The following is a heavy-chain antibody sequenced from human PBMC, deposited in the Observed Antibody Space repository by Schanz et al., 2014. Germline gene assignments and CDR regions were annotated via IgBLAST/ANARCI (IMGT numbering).Heavy chain of an antibody. CDR1: GFSFRKSA. D-gene: IGHD6-13*01. V-gene: IGHV3-23*01. CDR3: AKDLAAVGVFDY. Sequence: EVQSLESGGGLVQPGGSLRLSCAASGFSFRKSAMSWVRQAPGKGLEWVSALTGSGTTTYYADSVKGRFTISRDNSKNTLDLQMNSLRAEDTAIYYCAKDLAAVGVFDYWGQGSLVTVSP. J-gene: IGHJ4*02. CDR2: LTGSGTTT.